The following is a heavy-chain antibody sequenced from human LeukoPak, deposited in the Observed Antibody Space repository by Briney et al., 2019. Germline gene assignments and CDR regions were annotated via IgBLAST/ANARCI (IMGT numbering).Heavy chain of an antibody. CDR2: IYTSGST. Sequence: SETLSLTCTVSGGSISSYYWSWIRQPAGKGLEWIGRIYTSGSTNYNPSLKSRVTISVDTSKNQFSLKLSSVTAADTAVYYCARAPLDYDSSGYLFDYWGQGTLVTVSS. CDR1: GGSISSYY. D-gene: IGHD3-22*01. V-gene: IGHV4-4*07. CDR3: ARAPLDYDSSGYLFDY. J-gene: IGHJ4*02.